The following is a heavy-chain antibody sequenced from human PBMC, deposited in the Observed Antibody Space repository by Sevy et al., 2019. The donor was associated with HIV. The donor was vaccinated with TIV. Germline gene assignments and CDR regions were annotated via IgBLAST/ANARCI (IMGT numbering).Heavy chain of an antibody. J-gene: IGHJ6*02. CDR3: ASGRRNYGALRRYYSGVDV. CDR1: GGSFGSSSYY. V-gene: IGHV4-61*10. CDR2: IDHSGST. Sequence: SETLSLTCTVSGGSFGSSSYYWNWIRQPAGKGLEWIGEIDHSGSTNYNPSLKSRVTISVDTSKNQFSLKLTSVTAADTAVYYCASGRRNYGALRRYYSGVDVWGQGTTVTVSS. D-gene: IGHD4-17*01.